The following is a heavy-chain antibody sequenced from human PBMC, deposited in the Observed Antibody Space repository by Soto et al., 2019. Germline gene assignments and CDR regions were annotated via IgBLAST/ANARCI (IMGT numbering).Heavy chain of an antibody. CDR1: GGSISSNDYY. CDR3: ARRYGYSFDY. CDR2: IYYSGST. D-gene: IGHD1-1*01. V-gene: IGHV4-39*01. J-gene: IGHJ4*02. Sequence: SETLSLTCTVSGGSISSNDYYWDWIRQSPGKGLEWIGSIYYSGSTYYNPSLKSRVTISVDTSKNQFSLKLSSVTAADTAVYYCARRYGYSFDYWGQGTLVTVSS.